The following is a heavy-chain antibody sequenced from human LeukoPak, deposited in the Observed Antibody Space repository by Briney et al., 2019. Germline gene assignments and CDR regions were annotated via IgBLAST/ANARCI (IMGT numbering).Heavy chain of an antibody. J-gene: IGHJ4*02. Sequence: ASVKVSCKASGGTFSSYAISWVRQAPGQGLEWMGGIIPIFGTANYAQKFQGRVTITADESTSTAYMELSSLRSEDTAVYYCARDRASHSYSYGDWGQGTLVTVSS. CDR3: ARDRASHSYSYGD. D-gene: IGHD5-18*01. CDR1: GGTFSSYA. V-gene: IGHV1-69*01. CDR2: IIPIFGTA.